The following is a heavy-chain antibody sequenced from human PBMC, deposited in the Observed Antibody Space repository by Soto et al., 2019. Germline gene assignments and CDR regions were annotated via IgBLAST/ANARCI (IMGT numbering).Heavy chain of an antibody. J-gene: IGHJ4*02. D-gene: IGHD6-19*01. Sequence: QVQLQESGPRLVRPSETLSLTCNVSGGPMSGDYYWTWIRQPPGKGLEWIGYIFYSGSTYYNPSLKSRVTMSVDTSKNQFSLRLSSVTAADTAVYYRVREGVGFASSGYPSRYFDFWDQGILVTVSS. CDR3: VREGVGFASSGYPSRYFDF. CDR2: IFYSGST. V-gene: IGHV4-30-4*01. CDR1: GGPMSGDYY.